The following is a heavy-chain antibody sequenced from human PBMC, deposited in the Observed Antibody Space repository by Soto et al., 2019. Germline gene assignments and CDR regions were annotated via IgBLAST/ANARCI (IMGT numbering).Heavy chain of an antibody. CDR3: ARDDSGYPSYFHY. J-gene: IGHJ4*02. CDR1: GFTFSSYE. CDR2: ISSGGSTI. Sequence: EVQLVESGGGLVQPGGSLRLSCAASGFTFSSYEMNWVRQAPGKGLEWVSYISSGGSTIYYADSVRGRFTISRDNAKNSLYMQMNSLRAEDTAVYYCARDDSGYPSYFHYSGQGTLVTDSS. V-gene: IGHV3-48*03. D-gene: IGHD3-16*02.